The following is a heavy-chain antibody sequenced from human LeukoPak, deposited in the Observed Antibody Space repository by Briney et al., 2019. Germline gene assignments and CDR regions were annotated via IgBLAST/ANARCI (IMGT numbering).Heavy chain of an antibody. Sequence: GESLTISCKASGYSFTTYWIGWVRQMPGKGLEWMGIIYPGDSDTRYSPSFQGQVTISADRSISTAYLHWSSLKAPDTAMYYCARQGITGTNALDYWGQGTLVTVSS. V-gene: IGHV5-51*01. CDR2: IYPGDSDT. CDR1: GYSFTTYW. CDR3: ARQGITGTNALDY. D-gene: IGHD1/OR15-1a*01. J-gene: IGHJ4*02.